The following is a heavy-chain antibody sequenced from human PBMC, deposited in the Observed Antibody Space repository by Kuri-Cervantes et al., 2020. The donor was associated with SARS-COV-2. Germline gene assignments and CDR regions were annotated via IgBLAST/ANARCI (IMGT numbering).Heavy chain of an antibody. V-gene: IGHV5-51*01. J-gene: IGHJ4*02. CDR1: GYSFTSYW. D-gene: IGHD1-1*01. CDR2: IYTGDSDT. Sequence: GGSLRLSCKGSGYSFTSYWIGWVRRMPGKGLEWMGIIYTGDSDTRYSPSFQGQVTISADKSISTAYLQWSSLKASDTAMYYCARGTRGHFDYWGQGTLVTVSS. CDR3: ARGTRGHFDY.